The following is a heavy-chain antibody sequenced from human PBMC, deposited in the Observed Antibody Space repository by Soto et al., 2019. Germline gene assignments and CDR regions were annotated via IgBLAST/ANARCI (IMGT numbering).Heavy chain of an antibody. CDR3: ARVPSPFDFYYAMDV. Sequence: TSETLSLTCAVSGGSISSGGYSWSWIRQAPGKGLEWIGYIFSSGTTYYNPSLKSRLTMSLDTSQNQFSLKLNSVTAADTAVYFCARVPSPFDFYYAMDVWGQGTTVTVSS. V-gene: IGHV4-30-4*02. D-gene: IGHD3-16*01. CDR1: GGSISSGGYS. CDR2: IFSSGTT. J-gene: IGHJ6*02.